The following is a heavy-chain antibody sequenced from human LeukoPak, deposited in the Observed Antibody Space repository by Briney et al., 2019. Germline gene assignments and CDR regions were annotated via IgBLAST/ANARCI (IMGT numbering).Heavy chain of an antibody. CDR3: ATNLAAAAGMDV. CDR2: IKSKTFGGTT. V-gene: IGHV3-15*01. Sequence: GGSLRLSCAASGFIFSDAWMTWVRQAPGKGLEWVGRIKSKTFGGTTDDAAPVKGRFTISRDDSKTTLYLQMNSLKAEDTAVYYCATNLAAAAGMDVWGQGTTVTVSS. D-gene: IGHD6-13*01. CDR1: GFIFSDAW. J-gene: IGHJ6*02.